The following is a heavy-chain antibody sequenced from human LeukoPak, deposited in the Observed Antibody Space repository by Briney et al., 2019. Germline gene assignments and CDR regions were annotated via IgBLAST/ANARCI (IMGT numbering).Heavy chain of an antibody. J-gene: IGHJ6*04. V-gene: IGHV3-33*01. CDR2: IWYDGSNK. CDR1: GFTFSSYG. Sequence: GGSLRLSCAASGFTFSSYGMHWVRQAPGKGLDRVAVIWYDGSNKYYADSVKGRFTISRDNSKNTLYLQMNSLRAEDTAVYYCARDYRYSSGWYADGMDVWGKGTTVTVSS. CDR3: ARDYRYSSGWYADGMDV. D-gene: IGHD6-19*01.